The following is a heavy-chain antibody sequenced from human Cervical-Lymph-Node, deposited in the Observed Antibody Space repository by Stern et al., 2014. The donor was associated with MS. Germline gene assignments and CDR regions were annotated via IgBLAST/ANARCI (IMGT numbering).Heavy chain of an antibody. CDR3: AREVAGHRLGMMDV. CDR2: INPSGGST. J-gene: IGHJ6*02. D-gene: IGHD6-19*01. V-gene: IGHV1-46*01. CDR1: GYTFTSYS. Sequence: VQLVESGAEAKKPGASVKVSCKASGYTFTSYSMHWAPQAPGHGLAWMGIINPSGGSTSYAQKFQGRVPMTRDTSTSTVYMELSSLRSEDTAVYYCAREVAGHRLGMMDVWGQGTTVTVSS.